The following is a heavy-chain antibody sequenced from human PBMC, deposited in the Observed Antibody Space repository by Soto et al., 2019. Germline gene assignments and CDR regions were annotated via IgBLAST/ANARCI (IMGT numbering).Heavy chain of an antibody. CDR2: ISYDGGDQ. D-gene: IGHD2-21*02. J-gene: IGHJ6*02. V-gene: IGHV3-30-3*01. CDR3: ARETDGMDV. Sequence: QVQLVESGGGVVQPGGSLRLSCAASGFTFRNYDLHWVRHAPGKGLEWVAYISYDGGDQDYANSVKGRFTISRDNSKNTLYLQMNSLRIEDTTVYYCARETDGMDVWGQGTTVTVSS. CDR1: GFTFRNYD.